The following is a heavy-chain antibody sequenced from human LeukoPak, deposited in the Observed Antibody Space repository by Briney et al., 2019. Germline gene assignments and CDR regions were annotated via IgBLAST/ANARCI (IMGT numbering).Heavy chain of an antibody. J-gene: IGHJ4*02. D-gene: IGHD6-19*01. CDR2: IFYSGST. CDR3: ARRSSGGGLFDY. V-gene: IGHV4-39*02. Sequence: SETLSLTCTVSGGSISSSSYYWGWIRQPPGKGLEWIGSIFYSGSTYYNASLKSRVTISVDTSKNHFSLKLSSVTSADTAVYYCARRSSGGGLFDYWGQGTLVTVSS. CDR1: GGSISSSSYY.